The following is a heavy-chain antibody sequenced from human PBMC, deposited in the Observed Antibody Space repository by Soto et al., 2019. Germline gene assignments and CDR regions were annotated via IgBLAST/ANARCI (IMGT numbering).Heavy chain of an antibody. CDR1: GFTFSSYA. J-gene: IGHJ3*02. V-gene: IGHV3-30-3*01. D-gene: IGHD3-3*01. CDR3: ARAPCWSGNPAPDAFDI. Sequence: QVQLVESGGGVVQPGRSLRLSCAASGFTFSSYAMHWVRQAPGKGLEWVAVISYDGSNKYCADSVKGRFTISRDNSKNTLYLQMNSLRAEDTAVYYCARAPCWSGNPAPDAFDIWGQGTMVTVSS. CDR2: ISYDGSNK.